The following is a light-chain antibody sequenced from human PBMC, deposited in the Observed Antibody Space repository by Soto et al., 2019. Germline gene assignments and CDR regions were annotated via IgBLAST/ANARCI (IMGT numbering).Light chain of an antibody. Sequence: DIQMTPSPSTLSASVGDRVTIACRASQSISSGLAWYQQKPGKAPKXXIADASSLETGVPSRFSGSGSGTEFTLTISSLQPEDFATYYCQQLKRNLITFGQGTRLEIK. V-gene: IGKV1-5*01. CDR2: DAS. CDR3: QQLKRNLIT. J-gene: IGKJ5*01. CDR1: QSISSG.